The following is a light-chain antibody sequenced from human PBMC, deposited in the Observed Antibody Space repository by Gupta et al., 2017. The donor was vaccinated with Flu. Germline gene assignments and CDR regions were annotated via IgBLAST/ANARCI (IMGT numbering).Light chain of an antibody. V-gene: IGLV4-60*03. J-gene: IGLJ3*02. CDR1: SGHRRNI. CDR3: ETWDSNVWV. Sequence: QPVLTQSSSASASLGSSVKRTCTLSSGHRRNIIAWHQQQPGKAPRFWMNLEGSGTYNKTSGVPDRFSGSSSGADRYLTTSNLQSEDEADYYCETWDSNVWVFGGGTKLTVL. CDR2: LEGSGTY.